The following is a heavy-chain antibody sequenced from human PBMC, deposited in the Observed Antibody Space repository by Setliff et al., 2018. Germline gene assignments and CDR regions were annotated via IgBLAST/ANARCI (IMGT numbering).Heavy chain of an antibody. V-gene: IGHV3-30-3*02. CDR3: AKNTAMGFDY. D-gene: IGHD5-18*01. Sequence: GGSLRLSCAASGFIFSSLAMYWVRQAPGKGLEWVAVISYDGSNIYYADSVKGRFIISRDNAKNTLYLQMNSLRAEDTAVYYCAKNTAMGFDYWGQGTLVTVSS. CDR2: ISYDGSNI. CDR1: GFIFSSLA. J-gene: IGHJ4*02.